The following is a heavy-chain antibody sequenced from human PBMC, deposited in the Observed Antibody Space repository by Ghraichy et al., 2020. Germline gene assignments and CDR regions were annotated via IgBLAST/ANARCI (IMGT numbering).Heavy chain of an antibody. CDR1: GGSFSGYY. CDR2: INHSGST. J-gene: IGHJ3*02. V-gene: IGHV4-34*01. D-gene: IGHD3-3*01. CDR3: ARSRRITIFGVVGNAFDI. Sequence: SETLSLTCAVYGGSFSGYYWSWIRQPPGKGLEWIGEINHSGSTNYNPSLKSRVTISVDTSKNQFSLKLSSVTAADTAVYYCARSRRITIFGVVGNAFDIWGQGTMVTVSS.